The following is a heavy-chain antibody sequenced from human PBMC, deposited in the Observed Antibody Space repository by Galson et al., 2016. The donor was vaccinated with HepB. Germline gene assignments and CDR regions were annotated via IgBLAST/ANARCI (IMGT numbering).Heavy chain of an antibody. CDR2: ISYDGSNK. Sequence: SLRLSCAASGFTFSSYGMHWVRQAPGKRLEWVAVISYDGSNKYYADSVKDRFTISRDNSKNTLYLQMNSLRAEDTAVYYCASLRTWYYYDSSAGPSRVWGQGTLVTVSS. J-gene: IGHJ4*02. V-gene: IGHV3-30*03. CDR3: ASLRTWYYYDSSAGPSRV. CDR1: GFTFSSYG. D-gene: IGHD3-22*01.